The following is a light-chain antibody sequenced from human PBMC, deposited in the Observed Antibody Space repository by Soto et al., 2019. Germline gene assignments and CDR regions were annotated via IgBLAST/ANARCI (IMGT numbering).Light chain of an antibody. V-gene: IGLV2-14*01. CDR1: TDDVGSTDS. Sequence: QSALTQPASVSGSPGQSITITCSGTTDDVGSTDSVSWYQHHPGEAPRLVIYEVKNRPSGVPGRFSGSKSVNTASLSISGLQPDDEADYYCRTYTTTGSSFFGSGTKLTVL. CDR3: RTYTTTGSSF. CDR2: EVK. J-gene: IGLJ1*01.